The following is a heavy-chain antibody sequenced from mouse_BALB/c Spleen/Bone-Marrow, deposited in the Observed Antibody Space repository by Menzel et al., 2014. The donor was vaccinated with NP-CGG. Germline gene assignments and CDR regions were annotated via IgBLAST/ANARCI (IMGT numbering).Heavy chain of an antibody. Sequence: VQLQELGPGLVQPSQSLSITCTVSGFSLISYGVHWVRQSPGKGLEWLGVIWSGGSTDYNAAFISSLSISKDNSKSQVFFKMNSLQANDTAIYYCASTTALYYYAMDYWGQGTSVTVSS. CDR2: IWSGGST. J-gene: IGHJ4*01. CDR1: GFSLISYG. CDR3: ASTTALYYYAMDY. V-gene: IGHV2-2*02. D-gene: IGHD1-2*01.